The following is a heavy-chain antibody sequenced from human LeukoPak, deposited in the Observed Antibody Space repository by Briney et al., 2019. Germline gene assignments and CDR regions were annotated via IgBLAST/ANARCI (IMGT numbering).Heavy chain of an antibody. D-gene: IGHD6-13*01. CDR3: ARLTPGSIAAAGRGAFDI. CDR1: GGSISSYY. V-gene: IGHV4-59*08. Sequence: SETLSLTCTVSGGSISSYYWSWIRQPPGKGLEWIGYIYYGGSTNYNPSLKSRVTISVDTSKNQFSLKLSSVTAADTAVYYCARLTPGSIAAAGRGAFDIWGQGTMVTVSS. J-gene: IGHJ3*02. CDR2: IYYGGST.